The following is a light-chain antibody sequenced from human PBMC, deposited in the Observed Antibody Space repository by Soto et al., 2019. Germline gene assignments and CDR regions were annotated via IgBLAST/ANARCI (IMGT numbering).Light chain of an antibody. Sequence: QSVLTQPASVSGSPGQSITISCTGTSSDVGSYNLVSWYQQHPGKAPKLMIYEVSKRPSGVSNRFSGSKSGNTASLTISGLHAEDEADYYCCSYAGSSTVVFGGGTKRTVL. CDR1: SSDVGSYNL. V-gene: IGLV2-23*02. CDR2: EVS. J-gene: IGLJ2*01. CDR3: CSYAGSSTVV.